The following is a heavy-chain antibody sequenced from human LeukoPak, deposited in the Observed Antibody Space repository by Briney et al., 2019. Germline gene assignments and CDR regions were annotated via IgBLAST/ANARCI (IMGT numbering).Heavy chain of an antibody. CDR1: GYSFTSYW. CDR3: ARRMDDYHYYYMDV. CDR2: IYPDDSDT. D-gene: IGHD4/OR15-4a*01. Sequence: GESLKISCKGSGYSFTSYWIGWVRQMPGKGLEWMGIIYPDDSDTRYSPSFQGQVTISADKSIDTAYLQWSGLKASDTAMYFCARRMDDYHYYYMDVWGKGTTVTVSS. J-gene: IGHJ6*03. V-gene: IGHV5-51*01.